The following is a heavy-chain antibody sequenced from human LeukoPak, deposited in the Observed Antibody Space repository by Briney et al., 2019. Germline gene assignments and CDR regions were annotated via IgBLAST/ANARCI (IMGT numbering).Heavy chain of an antibody. CDR3: AGGQGYLIQL. V-gene: IGHV3-7*01. D-gene: IGHD2-15*01. J-gene: IGHJ4*02. Sequence: GGSLRPSCVGSGITFSSYWMNWVRQAPGKGLEWVAIIKQDGSVAHYVDSVKGRLTISRDNAKNSLYLQINNLRAEDTAVYYCAGGQGYLIQLWGQGTLVTVSS. CDR2: IKQDGSVA. CDR1: GITFSSYW.